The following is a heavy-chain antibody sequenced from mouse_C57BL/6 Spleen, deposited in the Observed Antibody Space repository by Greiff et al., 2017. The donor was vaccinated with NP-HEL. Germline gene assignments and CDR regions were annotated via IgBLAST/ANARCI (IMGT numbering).Heavy chain of an antibody. V-gene: IGHV1-81*01. D-gene: IGHD2-1*01. J-gene: IGHJ3*01. Sequence: VQGVESGAELARPGASVKLSCKASGYTFTSYGISWVKQRTGQGLEWIGEIYPRSGNTYYNEKFKGKATLTADKSSSTAYMELRSLTSEDSAVYFCARGGNYESLVAYWGQGTLVTVSA. CDR3: ARGGNYESLVAY. CDR1: GYTFTSYG. CDR2: IYPRSGNT.